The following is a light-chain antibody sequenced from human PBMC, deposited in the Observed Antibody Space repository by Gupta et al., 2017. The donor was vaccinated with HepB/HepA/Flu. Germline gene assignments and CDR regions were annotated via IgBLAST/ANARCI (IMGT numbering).Light chain of an antibody. J-gene: IGKJ4*01. CDR3: LQDDSNPLT. Sequence: DIVMTQSPDSLAVSLGERATINCKSSQSVLYSSNNKNYLAWYQQKPGQPPKLLIYWASTRESGVPDRFSGSGSGTDFTLTISSLQAEDVAVYYCLQDDSNPLTFGGGTKVEIK. V-gene: IGKV4-1*01. CDR1: QSVLYSSNNKNY. CDR2: WAS.